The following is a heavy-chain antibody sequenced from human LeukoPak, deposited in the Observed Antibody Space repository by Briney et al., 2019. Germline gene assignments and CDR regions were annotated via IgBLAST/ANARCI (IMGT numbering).Heavy chain of an antibody. CDR3: ARERVVVAATPHFDY. V-gene: IGHV1-2*02. CDR2: INPNSGGT. CDR1: GYTFTGYY. J-gene: IGHJ4*02. D-gene: IGHD2-15*01. Sequence: ASVKVSCKASGYTFTGYYMHWVRQAPGQGLEWMGWINPNSGGTNYAQKFQGRVTMTRDTSISTAYMELSRLRSDDTAVYYCARERVVVAATPHFDYWGQRTLVTVSS.